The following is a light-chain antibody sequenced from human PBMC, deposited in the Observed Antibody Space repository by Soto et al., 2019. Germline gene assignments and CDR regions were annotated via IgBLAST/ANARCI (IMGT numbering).Light chain of an antibody. Sequence: QSALTQPRSVSGSPGQSVTISCTGTSSDVGVYNSVSWYRQHPGKAPKLMIYDVTKRPSGVPDRFSGSKSDNTASLTISGLQAEDEADYYCCSYAGSYTYVFGPGTQLTVL. V-gene: IGLV2-11*01. CDR2: DVT. J-gene: IGLJ1*01. CDR3: CSYAGSYTYV. CDR1: SSDVGVYNS.